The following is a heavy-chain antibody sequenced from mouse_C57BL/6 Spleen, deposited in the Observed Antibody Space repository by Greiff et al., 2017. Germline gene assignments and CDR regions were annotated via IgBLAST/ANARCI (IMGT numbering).Heavy chain of an antibody. CDR3: ARSSGTYEYDVWFAY. Sequence: VKLVESGPELVKPGASVKLSCKASGYTFTSYDINWVKQRPGQGLEWIGWIYPRDGSTKYNEKFKGKATLTVDTSSSTAYMELHSLTSEDSAVYFCARSSGTYEYDVWFAYWGQGTTLTVSS. D-gene: IGHD2-4*01. J-gene: IGHJ2*01. V-gene: IGHV1-85*01. CDR1: GYTFTSYD. CDR2: IYPRDGST.